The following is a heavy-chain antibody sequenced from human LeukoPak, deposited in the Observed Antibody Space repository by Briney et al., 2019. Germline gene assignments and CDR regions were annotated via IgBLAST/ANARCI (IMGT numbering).Heavy chain of an antibody. V-gene: IGHV4-59*11. D-gene: IGHD4-17*01. J-gene: IGHJ5*02. CDR2: IYYSGST. Sequence: KPSETLSLTCSVSGGSISSHYWSWIRQPPGKGLEWIGYIYYSGSTKYNPSLKSRVTISVDTSKNQFSLKLSSVTAAGTAVYYCARGGTTVTPGLLWFDPWGQGTLVTVSS. CDR1: GGSISSHY. CDR3: ARGGTTVTPGLLWFDP.